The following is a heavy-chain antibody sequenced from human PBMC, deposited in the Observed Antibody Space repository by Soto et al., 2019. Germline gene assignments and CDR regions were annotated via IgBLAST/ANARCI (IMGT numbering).Heavy chain of an antibody. CDR1: GLTFSLYA. Sequence: EVQLLESGGGLVQPGGSLRLSCAASGLTFSLYAMTWVRQAPGKGLEWVSAISGSGSSTYYADSVKGRFTTSRDNSKNTLFLQMDSLRAEDTAVYYCAKDPGDSNYYGIDVWGQGTTVTVSS. D-gene: IGHD4-4*01. CDR2: ISGSGSST. V-gene: IGHV3-23*01. J-gene: IGHJ6*02. CDR3: AKDPGDSNYYGIDV.